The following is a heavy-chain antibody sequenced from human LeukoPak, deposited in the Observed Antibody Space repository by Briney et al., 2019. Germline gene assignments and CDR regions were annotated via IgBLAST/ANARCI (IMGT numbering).Heavy chain of an antibody. Sequence: PSETLSLTCTVSGGSISSSSYYWGWIRQPPGKGLEWIGSIYYSGSTYYNPSLKSRVTISVDTSKNQFSLKLSSVTAADTAVYYCARDGLRLAARLFDYWGQGTLVTVSS. D-gene: IGHD6-6*01. CDR2: IYYSGST. CDR3: ARDGLRLAARLFDY. J-gene: IGHJ4*02. CDR1: GGSISSSSYY. V-gene: IGHV4-39*07.